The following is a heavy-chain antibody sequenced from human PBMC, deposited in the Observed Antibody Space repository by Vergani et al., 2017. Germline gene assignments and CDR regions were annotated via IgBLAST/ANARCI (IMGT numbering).Heavy chain of an antibody. CDR1: GFTFSSYS. V-gene: IGHV3-21*01. J-gene: IGHJ4*02. D-gene: IGHD6-6*01. CDR2: ITSSSSYI. Sequence: EVQLVESGGGLVKPGGSLRLSCTASGFTFSSYSMHWVRQAPGKGLEWVSSITSSSSYIYYADSVKGRFTISRDNAKNSLYLQMNSLRAEDTAVYYCARDLWGYSSSSGPPGYWGQGTLVTVSS. CDR3: ARDLWGYSSSSGPPGY.